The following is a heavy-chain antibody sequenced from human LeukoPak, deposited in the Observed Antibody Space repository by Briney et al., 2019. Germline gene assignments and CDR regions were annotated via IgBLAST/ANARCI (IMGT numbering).Heavy chain of an antibody. D-gene: IGHD6-13*01. CDR3: AKGQAATA. V-gene: IGHV3-23*01. Sequence: GGSLRLSCAASGFTFSSYVMSWVRQAPGKGLEWVSAISGSAYSTDYADSVKGRFTISRDNSKNTLSLQMSSLRAEDTALYYCAKGQAATAWGQGTLVTVSS. J-gene: IGHJ5*02. CDR1: GFTFSSYV. CDR2: ISGSAYST.